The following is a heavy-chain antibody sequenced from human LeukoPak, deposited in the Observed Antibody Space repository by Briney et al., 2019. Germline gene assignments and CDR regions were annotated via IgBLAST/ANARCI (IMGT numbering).Heavy chain of an antibody. CDR1: GFTFSSYA. V-gene: IGHV3-23*01. D-gene: IGHD2-2*01. CDR3: AKRAPYCSSTSCSGDYFDY. J-gene: IGHJ4*02. CDR2: ISGSGGGT. Sequence: PGGSLRLSCAASGFTFSSYAMSWVRQAPGKGLEWVSAISGSGGGTYYADSVKGRFTISRDNSKNTLYLQMNSLRAEDTAVYYCAKRAPYCSSTSCSGDYFDYWGQGTLVTVSS.